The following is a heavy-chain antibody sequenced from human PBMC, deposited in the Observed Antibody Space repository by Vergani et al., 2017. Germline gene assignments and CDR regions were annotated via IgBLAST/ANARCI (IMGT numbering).Heavy chain of an antibody. CDR2: INSDGSST. J-gene: IGHJ5*02. CDR3: AMAEMYSSGWYWFDP. V-gene: IGHV3-74*01. CDR1: GFTFSSYW. Sequence: EVQLVESGGGLVQPGGSLRLSCAASGFTFSSYWMHWVRRAPGKGLVWVSRINSDGSSTSYADSVKGRFTISRDNAKNTLYLQMNSLRAEDTAVYYCAMAEMYSSGWYWFDPWGQGTLVTVSS. D-gene: IGHD6-19*01.